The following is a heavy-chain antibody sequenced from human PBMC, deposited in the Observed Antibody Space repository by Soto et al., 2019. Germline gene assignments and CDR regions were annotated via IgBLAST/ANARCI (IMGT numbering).Heavy chain of an antibody. Sequence: GASVKVSCKVSGYTLTELSMHWVRQAPGKGLEWMGGFDPEDGETIYAQKFQGRVTMTEDTSTDTAYMELSSLRSEDTAVYYCARGAGLRYFDWLLYFDYWGQGTPVTVSS. CDR2: FDPEDGET. CDR1: GYTLTELS. CDR3: ARGAGLRYFDWLLYFDY. V-gene: IGHV1-24*01. D-gene: IGHD3-9*01. J-gene: IGHJ4*02.